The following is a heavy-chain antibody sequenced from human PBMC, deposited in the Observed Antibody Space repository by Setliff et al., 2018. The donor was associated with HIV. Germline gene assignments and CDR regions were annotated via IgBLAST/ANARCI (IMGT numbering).Heavy chain of an antibody. CDR1: GYTFTSYY. CDR3: ARGGVYYYDSSGWSMDY. CDR2: INPSGDST. J-gene: IGHJ4*02. D-gene: IGHD3-22*01. Sequence: GASVKVSCKASGYTFTSYYMHWVRQAPGQGLEWMGIINPSGDSTNYAQKFQGRVTLTRDTSTSTAYMELSSLRSEDTAVYYCARGGVYYYDSSGWSMDYWGQGTLVTVSS. V-gene: IGHV1-46*01.